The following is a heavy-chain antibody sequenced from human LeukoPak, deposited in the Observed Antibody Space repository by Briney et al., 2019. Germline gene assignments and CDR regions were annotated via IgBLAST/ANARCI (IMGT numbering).Heavy chain of an antibody. D-gene: IGHD3-22*01. Sequence: SGGSLRLSCVVSGFTFSTYAMNWVRQAPGKGLEWVSATSGSGGSTYYADSVKGRFTISRDNPRNTVYMQMNSLRDEDTAVYYCAIMHGYYDGSGYWVQWGQGTLVTVSS. V-gene: IGHV3-23*01. J-gene: IGHJ1*01. CDR1: GFTFSTYA. CDR3: AIMHGYYDGSGYWVQ. CDR2: TSGSGGST.